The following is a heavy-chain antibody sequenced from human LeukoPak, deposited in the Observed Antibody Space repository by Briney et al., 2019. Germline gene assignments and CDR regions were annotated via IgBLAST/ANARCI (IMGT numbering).Heavy chain of an antibody. J-gene: IGHJ6*02. CDR2: ISYDGSNK. CDR3: AKDRRHYYYGVDV. V-gene: IGHV3-30*04. Sequence: GGSLRLSCAGSGFTFGPYAMHWVRQAPGKGLEWVAVISYDGSNKYYADSVKGRFTISRDNSKNTLSLQLNSLRAEDSAVYYCAKDRRHYYYGVDVWGQGTTVTVSS. CDR1: GFTFGPYA.